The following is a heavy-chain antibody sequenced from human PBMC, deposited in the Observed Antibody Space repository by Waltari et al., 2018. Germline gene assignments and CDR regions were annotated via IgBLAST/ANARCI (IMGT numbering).Heavy chain of an antibody. CDR1: GGAISSSSYY. J-gene: IGHJ3*02. CDR2: IYYSGST. CDR3: ARQRSNAFDI. V-gene: IGHV4-39*01. Sequence: QLQLQESGPGLVKPSETLSLTCTASGGAISSSSYYWGWIRQPPGKGLEWIGIIYYSGSTYYNPSLQSRVTISVDTSKNQFSLKLSSVTAADTAVYYCARQRSNAFDIWGQGTMVTVSS.